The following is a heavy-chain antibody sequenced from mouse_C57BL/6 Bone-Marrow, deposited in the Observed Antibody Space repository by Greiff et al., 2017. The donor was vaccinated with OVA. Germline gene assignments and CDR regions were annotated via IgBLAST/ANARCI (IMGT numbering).Heavy chain of an antibody. J-gene: IGHJ4*01. CDR2: IYPGDGDT. Sequence: VQLVESGAELVKPGASVKISCKASGYAFSSYWMNWVKQRPGKGLEWIGQIYPGDGDTNYNGKFKGKATLTADKSSSTAYMQLSSLTSEDSAVYFCARRRARDYAMDYWGQGTSVTVSS. V-gene: IGHV1-80*01. D-gene: IGHD3-3*01. CDR1: GYAFSSYW. CDR3: ARRRARDYAMDY.